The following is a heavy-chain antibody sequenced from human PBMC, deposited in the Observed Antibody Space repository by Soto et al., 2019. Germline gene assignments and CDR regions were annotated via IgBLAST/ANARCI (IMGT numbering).Heavy chain of an antibody. D-gene: IGHD6-13*01. V-gene: IGHV3-23*01. CDR2: ISGSGSPT. J-gene: IGHJ6*02. Sequence: GSLRLSCAASGFSFSSYAMTWVRQAPGRGLQWVSAISGSGSPTYYADSVKGRFTISRDNSKNTLYLQMNSLRAEDTAVYYCASLAAAGTLGYYYGMDVWGQGTTVTVSS. CDR1: GFSFSSYA. CDR3: ASLAAAGTLGYYYGMDV.